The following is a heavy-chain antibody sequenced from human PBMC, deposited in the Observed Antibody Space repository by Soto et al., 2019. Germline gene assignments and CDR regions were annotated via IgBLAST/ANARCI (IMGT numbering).Heavy chain of an antibody. Sequence: EVQLVESGGGLVQPGGSLRLSCAASGFTFSSYWIHWVRQAPGKGLVWVSRINSDGSSTSYADSVKGRFTISRDNAKNTLYLQMNSLRAEDTAVYYCARAKSSSKYYGMDVWGQGTTVTVSS. J-gene: IGHJ6*02. CDR1: GFTFSSYW. CDR2: INSDGSST. CDR3: ARAKSSSKYYGMDV. V-gene: IGHV3-74*01. D-gene: IGHD4-4*01.